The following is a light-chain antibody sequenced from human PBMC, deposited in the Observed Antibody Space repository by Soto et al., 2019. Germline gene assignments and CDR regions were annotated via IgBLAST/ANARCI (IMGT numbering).Light chain of an antibody. V-gene: IGKV1-39*01. CDR2: AAS. Sequence: DIQITQSPSSLSASVGDRVTITCRASQGISTYLNWYQQKPGKAPKLLIYAASSLQSGVPSRFSGSGSETDFTLTISSLQPEDFATYYCQQSYSTPHTFGQGTRLEIK. J-gene: IGKJ5*01. CDR1: QGISTY. CDR3: QQSYSTPHT.